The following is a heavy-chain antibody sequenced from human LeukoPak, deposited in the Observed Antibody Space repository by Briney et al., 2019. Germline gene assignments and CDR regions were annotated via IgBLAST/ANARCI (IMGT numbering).Heavy chain of an antibody. J-gene: IGHJ6*03. V-gene: IGHV1-69*05. Sequence: SVKVSCKASGGTFSSYAISWVRQAPGQGLEWMGRIIPIFGTANYAQKCQGRVTITTDESTSTAYMELSSLRSEDTAVYYCAKGRVVRGVHSYYYYMDVWGKGTTVTVSS. CDR2: IIPIFGTA. CDR3: AKGRVVRGVHSYYYYMDV. D-gene: IGHD3-10*01. CDR1: GGTFSSYA.